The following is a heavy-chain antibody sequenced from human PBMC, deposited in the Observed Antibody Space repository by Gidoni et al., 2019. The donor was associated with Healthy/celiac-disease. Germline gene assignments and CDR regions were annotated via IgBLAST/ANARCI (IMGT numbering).Heavy chain of an antibody. J-gene: IGHJ4*02. CDR3: ASGGVWFGEFLYYFDY. CDR2: IKQDGSEK. CDR1: GFTFSSYW. Sequence: EVQLVESGGGLVQPGGSLRLSCAASGFTFSSYWMSWVRPAPGKGLEWVANIKQDGSEKYYVDSVKGRFTISRDNAKNSLYLQMNSLRAEDTAVYYCASGGVWFGEFLYYFDYWGQGTLVTVSS. D-gene: IGHD3-10*01. V-gene: IGHV3-7*01.